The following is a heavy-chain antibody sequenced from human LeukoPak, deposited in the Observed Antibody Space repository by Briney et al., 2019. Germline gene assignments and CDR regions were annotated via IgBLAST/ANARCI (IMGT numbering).Heavy chain of an antibody. CDR2: IRFDGSYE. J-gene: IGHJ6*03. D-gene: IGHD7-27*01. V-gene: IGHV3-30*02. CDR3: ARSELGYNYHYMDV. Sequence: PGGSLRLSCAASGFTFSSYGMHWVRQAPGKGLEWVTFIRFDGSYEDYADSVRRRFTISRDNAKNSLYLQMNSLRAEDTAVYYCARSELGYNYHYMDVWGKGTTVTVSS. CDR1: GFTFSSYG.